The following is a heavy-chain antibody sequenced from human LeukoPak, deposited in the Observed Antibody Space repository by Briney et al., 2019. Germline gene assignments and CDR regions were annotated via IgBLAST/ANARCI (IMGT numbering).Heavy chain of an antibody. D-gene: IGHD1-26*01. CDR3: AKKGATTGDFNY. CDR1: GFTFSNFL. CDR2: ISGSGGDT. J-gene: IGHJ4*02. Sequence: GGSLRLSCAASGFTFSNFLMTWVRQAPGKGPEWVSAISGSGGDTYYADSVKGRFTISRDNSKNTLYLQMNSLRAEDTAVYYCAKKGATTGDFNYWGQGTLVTVSS. V-gene: IGHV3-23*01.